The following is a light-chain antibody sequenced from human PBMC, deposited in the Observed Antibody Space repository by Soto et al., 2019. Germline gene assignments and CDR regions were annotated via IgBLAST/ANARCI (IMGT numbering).Light chain of an antibody. CDR3: QQYNRLIT. CDR2: DAT. V-gene: IGKV1-5*01. Sequence: DIPMTQSPSILSASVGDSDTIPCRASQTIDSWVAWYQQKPGKAPKLLVYDATSLESGVSSRFSGSGYGTDFTLSINNLQPDDFATYYCQQYNRLITLGQGTRLEIK. J-gene: IGKJ5*01. CDR1: QTIDSW.